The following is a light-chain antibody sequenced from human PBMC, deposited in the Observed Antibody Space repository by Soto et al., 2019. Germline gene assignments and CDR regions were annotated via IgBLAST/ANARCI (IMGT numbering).Light chain of an antibody. CDR1: RSFASSY. CDR2: AAS. V-gene: IGKV3-20*01. J-gene: IGKJ5*01. Sequence: TVLTQSPVTLSLSPGDRATLSCSASRSFASSYLGWYQQKPGQAPRLLIYAASARATGIPDRFSGSGSATDFTLTISRLEPEDSAVYYCQHYDSSPPYTFGQGTRLEIK. CDR3: QHYDSSPPYT.